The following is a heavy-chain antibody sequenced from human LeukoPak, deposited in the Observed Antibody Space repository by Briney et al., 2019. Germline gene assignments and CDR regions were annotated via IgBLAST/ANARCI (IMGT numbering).Heavy chain of an antibody. V-gene: IGHV3-7*05. Sequence: GGSLRLSCAASGFTFSNYWMSWVRQAPGKGLEWVANIKQDGSDKYYVDSVKGRFTISRDNAKNSLYLQMNSLRAEDTAVYYCAKGGRGYDYFDYWGQGTLVTVSS. CDR3: AKGGRGYDYFDY. CDR1: GFTFSNYW. J-gene: IGHJ4*02. D-gene: IGHD5-12*01. CDR2: IKQDGSDK.